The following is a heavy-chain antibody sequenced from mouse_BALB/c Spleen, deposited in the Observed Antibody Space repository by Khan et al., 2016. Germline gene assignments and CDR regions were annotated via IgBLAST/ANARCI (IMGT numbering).Heavy chain of an antibody. CDR1: GFNIKDTY. CDR2: IDPANGNT. Sequence: EVQLQESGAELVKPGASVKLSCTASGFNIKDTYMHWVKQRPEQGLEWIGRIDPANGNTKYDPKFQGKATITADTSSNTAYLQLSSLTSEDTAVYYCASYDYDHWYFDVWGAGTTVTVAS. D-gene: IGHD2-4*01. CDR3: ASYDYDHWYFDV. V-gene: IGHV14-3*02. J-gene: IGHJ1*01.